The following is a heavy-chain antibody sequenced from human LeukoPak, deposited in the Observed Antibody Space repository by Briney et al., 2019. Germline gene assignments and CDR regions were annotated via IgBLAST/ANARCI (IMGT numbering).Heavy chain of an antibody. J-gene: IGHJ4*02. Sequence: PGGSLRLSCAASGFTFGSYAMSWVRQAPGKGLEWVSAISGSGGSTYYADSVKGRFTISRDNSKNTLYLQMNSLRAEDTAVYYCAKLSMVRGGKGDYWGQGTLVTVSS. D-gene: IGHD3-10*01. CDR3: AKLSMVRGGKGDY. V-gene: IGHV3-23*01. CDR1: GFTFGSYA. CDR2: ISGSGGST.